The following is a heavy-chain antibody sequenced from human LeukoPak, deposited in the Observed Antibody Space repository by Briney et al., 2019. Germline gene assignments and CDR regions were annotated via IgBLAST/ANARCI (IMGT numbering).Heavy chain of an antibody. J-gene: IGHJ5*02. Sequence: SSETLSLTCAVYGGSFSGYYWSWIRQPPGKGLEWVGEINHRGSTNYNPSLKRGVTISVDTSKKQFSLKLSSVTAADTAVYYCAREEDYYDSSGYYSNLWGQGTLVTVSS. D-gene: IGHD3-22*01. V-gene: IGHV4-34*01. CDR1: GGSFSGYY. CDR3: AREEDYYDSSGYYSNL. CDR2: INHRGST.